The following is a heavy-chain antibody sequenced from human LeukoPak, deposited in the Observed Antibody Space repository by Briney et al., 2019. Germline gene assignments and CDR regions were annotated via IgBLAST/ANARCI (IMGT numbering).Heavy chain of an antibody. CDR2: ISGSGFYT. J-gene: IGHJ4*02. Sequence: GGSLRLSCAASGFTFSSYAMTWVRQAPGKGLEWVSTISGSGFYTYYADSVKGRFTISRDNSKNTLYLQMNSLRAEDTAVYYCASTGVALGSRITGTTDYWGQGTLVTVSS. CDR3: ASTGVALGSRITGTTDY. D-gene: IGHD1-20*01. CDR1: GFTFSSYA. V-gene: IGHV3-23*01.